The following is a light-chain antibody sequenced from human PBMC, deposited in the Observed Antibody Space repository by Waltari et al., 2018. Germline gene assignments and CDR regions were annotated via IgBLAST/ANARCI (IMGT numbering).Light chain of an antibody. J-gene: IGKJ2*01. V-gene: IGKV4-1*01. CDR3: QQYYSAPYT. CDR2: WAS. Sequence: DIVMTQSPDPPAVSLGERATINCKFSPSVLSRSNNKNYLTLYQRKPGQPPKVLIYWASTRESGVSDRFSGSGSGTDFTLTISSLQAEDVAVYYCQQYYSAPYTFGQGTKLEIK. CDR1: PSVLSRSNNKNY.